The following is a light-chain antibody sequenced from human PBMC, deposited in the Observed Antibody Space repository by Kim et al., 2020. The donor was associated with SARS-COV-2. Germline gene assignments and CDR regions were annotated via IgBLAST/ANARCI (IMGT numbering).Light chain of an antibody. V-gene: IGLV3-19*01. Sequence: VDLGQTVRITCQGDSLRSYYATWYQQKPGQAPILVIYGKNNRPSGIPDRFSGSSSGNTASLTITGAQAEDEADYYCNSRDSNDNVVFGGGTQLTVL. CDR3: NSRDSNDNVV. CDR2: GKN. J-gene: IGLJ2*01. CDR1: SLRSYY.